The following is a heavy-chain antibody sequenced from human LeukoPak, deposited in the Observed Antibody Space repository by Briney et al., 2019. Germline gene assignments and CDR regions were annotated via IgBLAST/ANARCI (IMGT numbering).Heavy chain of an antibody. CDR3: AKDETYQ. CDR1: GFTFSSYA. V-gene: IGHV3-23*01. Sequence: GGSLRLSCAASGFTFSSYAMSWVREAPGKGLEWVSAITGSGGDTYYADSVKGRFTISRDNSKNTLSLQMNSLRPEDTAVYYCAKDETYQWGQGTLVTVSS. D-gene: IGHD2-2*01. J-gene: IGHJ4*02. CDR2: ITGSGGDT.